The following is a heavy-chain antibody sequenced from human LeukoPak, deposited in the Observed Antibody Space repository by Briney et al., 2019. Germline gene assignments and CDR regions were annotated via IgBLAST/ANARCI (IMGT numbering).Heavy chain of an antibody. CDR3: VSATTVTPREAFDI. CDR2: IYPGDSDT. V-gene: IGHV5-51*01. D-gene: IGHD4-17*01. CDR1: GYSFTSYW. J-gene: IGHJ3*02. Sequence: GESLKISCQGSGYSFTSYWIGWVRQMPGKGLEWMGIIYPGDSDTRYSPSFQGQVTISADKSISTAYLQWSSLKASDTAIYYCVSATTVTPREAFDIWGQGTMVTVSS.